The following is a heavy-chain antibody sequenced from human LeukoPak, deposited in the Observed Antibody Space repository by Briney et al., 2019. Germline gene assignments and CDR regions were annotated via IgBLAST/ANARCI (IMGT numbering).Heavy chain of an antibody. D-gene: IGHD4-23*01. J-gene: IGHJ4*02. V-gene: IGHV3-23*01. CDR3: VRRAGGYSHPYDY. Sequence: GRSLRLSCAASGFTFSSYAMSWVRQAPGKGLEWVSAISGSGGSTYYADSVRGRFTISRDDSKNTLYLQMNSLRAEDTAVYYCVRRAGGYSHPYDYWGQGTLVTVSS. CDR1: GFTFSSYA. CDR2: ISGSGGST.